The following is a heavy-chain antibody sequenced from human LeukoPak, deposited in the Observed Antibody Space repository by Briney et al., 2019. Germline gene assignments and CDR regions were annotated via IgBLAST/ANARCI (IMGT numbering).Heavy chain of an antibody. CDR3: ARQKAIGVEAYYYYGMDV. Sequence: SETLSLTCTVSGGSISGSSYYWGWIRLPPGKGLEWIGSIYYSGSTYYNPSLKSRVTISVDTSKNQFSLKLSSVTAADTAVYYCARQKAIGVEAYYYYGMDVWGQGTTVTVSS. CDR1: GGSISGSSYY. D-gene: IGHD2-21*01. CDR2: IYYSGST. J-gene: IGHJ6*02. V-gene: IGHV4-39*01.